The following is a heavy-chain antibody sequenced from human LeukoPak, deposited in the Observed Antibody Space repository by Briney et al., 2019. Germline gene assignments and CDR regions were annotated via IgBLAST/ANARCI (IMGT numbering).Heavy chain of an antibody. J-gene: IGHJ4*02. Sequence: RGESLKISCKGSGYRFTSNWIGWVRQMPGKGLEWMGVIYPSDSDTRYSPSFQGQVTISADKSISTAYLQWRSLKVSDSAMYYCARLTAVVTFDYWGQGTLVTVSS. D-gene: IGHD4-23*01. CDR2: IYPSDSDT. CDR1: GYRFTSNW. V-gene: IGHV5-51*01. CDR3: ARLTAVVTFDY.